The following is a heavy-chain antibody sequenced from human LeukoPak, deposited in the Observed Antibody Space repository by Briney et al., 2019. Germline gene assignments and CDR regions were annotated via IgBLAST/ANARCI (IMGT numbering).Heavy chain of an antibody. D-gene: IGHD3-9*01. J-gene: IGHJ5*02. Sequence: QTLXLTCTVSGGSISSGDYYWSWIRQPPGTGLEWIGYIYYSGSTYYNPSLKSRVTISVDTSKNQFSLKLSSVTAADTAVYYCARDTSKALRYFDWLRWFDPWGQGTLVTVSS. CDR2: IYYSGST. CDR1: GGSISSGDYY. CDR3: ARDTSKALRYFDWLRWFDP. V-gene: IGHV4-30-4*01.